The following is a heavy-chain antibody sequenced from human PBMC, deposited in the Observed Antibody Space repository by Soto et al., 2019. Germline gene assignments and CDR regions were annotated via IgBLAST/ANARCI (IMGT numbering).Heavy chain of an antibody. CDR3: TSEQWLAAEYFQH. V-gene: IGHV3-73*01. J-gene: IGHJ1*01. CDR1: EFNFRGSA. CDR2: IRSKANSYAT. Sequence: GGSLRLSSAASEFNFRGSAMHWVHQASGKGLEWVGRIRSKANSYATAYAASVKGRFTISRDDSKNTAYLQMNSLKTEDTAVYYCTSEQWLAAEYFQHWGQGTLVTVSS. D-gene: IGHD6-19*01.